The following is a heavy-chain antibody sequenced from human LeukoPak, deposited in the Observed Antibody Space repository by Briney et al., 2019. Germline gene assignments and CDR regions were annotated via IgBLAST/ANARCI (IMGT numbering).Heavy chain of an antibody. CDR1: GGSISSRDYS. V-gene: IGHV4-30-2*01. CDR2: VYHGGTT. J-gene: IGHJ4*02. CDR3: ARSPRGNYFDS. D-gene: IGHD6-25*01. Sequence: ASETLSLTCAVSGGSISSRDYSCNWIRQPPGKGLEWIGSVYHGGTTYYNPSLKSRVSISEDRSNNQFFLKLSAVTAADTAMYFCARSPRGNYFDSWGEGTLVTVSS.